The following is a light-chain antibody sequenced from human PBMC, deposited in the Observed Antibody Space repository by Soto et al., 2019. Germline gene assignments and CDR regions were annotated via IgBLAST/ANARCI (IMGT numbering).Light chain of an antibody. V-gene: IGKV3-20*01. CDR2: GAS. Sequence: EIVLTHSRVTQSQSPGERATLSCXASQSVSSSYLAWYQQKPGQAPRLLIYGASNRATGIPDRFSGSGSGTDFTLTISRLEPEDFAVYYCQQYGSSGTFGQGTKVDIK. CDR3: QQYGSSGT. CDR1: QSVSSSY. J-gene: IGKJ1*01.